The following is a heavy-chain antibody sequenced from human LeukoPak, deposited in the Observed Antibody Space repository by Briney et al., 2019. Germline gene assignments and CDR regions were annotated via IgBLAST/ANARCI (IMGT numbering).Heavy chain of an antibody. CDR2: INSDGSST. J-gene: IGHJ5*02. V-gene: IGHV3-74*01. CDR1: GFTFSRYW. CDR3: TRDAYGGSGNYFDP. Sequence: GGSLRLSCAASGFTFSRYWMHWVRQAPGKGLVWVSRINSDGSSTSYADSVKGRFTISRDSAKNTLYLQMDSLRAEDTAVYYCTRDAYGGSGNYFDPWGQGTVVTVSS. D-gene: IGHD1-1*01.